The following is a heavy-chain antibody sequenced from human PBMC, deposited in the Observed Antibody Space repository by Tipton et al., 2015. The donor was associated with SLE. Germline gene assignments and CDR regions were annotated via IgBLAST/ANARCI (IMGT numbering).Heavy chain of an antibody. Sequence: LRLSCAASGVTVSKTYMSWVRQAPGKGLEWVGEINHSGSTNYNPSLKSRVTISVDTSKNQFSLKLSSVTAADTAVYYCARGYLGWFDPWGQGTLVTVSS. V-gene: IGHV4-34*01. CDR3: ARGYLGWFDP. CDR2: INHSGST. D-gene: IGHD3-9*01. J-gene: IGHJ5*02. CDR1: GVTVSKTY.